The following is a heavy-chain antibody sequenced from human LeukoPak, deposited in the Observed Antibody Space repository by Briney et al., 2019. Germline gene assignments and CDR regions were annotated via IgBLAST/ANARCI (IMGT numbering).Heavy chain of an antibody. V-gene: IGHV3-21*01. D-gene: IGHD2-2*01. CDR2: ISSSISYI. CDR1: GFTFRSYG. J-gene: IGHJ6*04. Sequence: GGSLRLSCAASGFTFRSYGMNWVRGAPGPGREWVSSISSSISYIYYADSLKSRFTISRDNAKNPLYLQMNSLRAEDTAVYYCARDCSSTSCYASYYYGMDVWGKGTTVTVSS. CDR3: ARDCSSTSCYASYYYGMDV.